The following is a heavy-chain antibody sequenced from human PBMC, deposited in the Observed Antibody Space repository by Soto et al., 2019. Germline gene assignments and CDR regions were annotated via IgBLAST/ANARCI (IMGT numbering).Heavy chain of an antibody. CDR1: GYTLTELS. V-gene: IGHV1-24*01. J-gene: IGHJ6*02. CDR3: ATISGTTDYYYYGMHV. Sequence: ASVKVSCKVSGYTLTELSVHWGRQAPGKGLEWMGGFDPEDGETIYAQKFQGRVTMTEDTSTDTAYMELSSLRSEDTAVYYCATISGTTDYYYYGMHVWGQGTTVNVSS. D-gene: IGHD1-7*01. CDR2: FDPEDGET.